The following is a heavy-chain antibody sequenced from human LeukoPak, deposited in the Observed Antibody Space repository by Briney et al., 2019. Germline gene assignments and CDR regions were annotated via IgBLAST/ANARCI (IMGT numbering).Heavy chain of an antibody. CDR2: IWYDGSNK. Sequence: PGRSLRLSCAASGFTFSSYGMHWVRQAPGKGLEWVAVIWYDGSNKYYADSVKGRFTISRDNSKNTLYLQMNSLRAEDTAVYYCARGIAAAEDWPYYFDYWGQGTLVTVSS. V-gene: IGHV3-33*01. J-gene: IGHJ4*02. CDR3: ARGIAAAEDWPYYFDY. CDR1: GFTFSSYG. D-gene: IGHD6-13*01.